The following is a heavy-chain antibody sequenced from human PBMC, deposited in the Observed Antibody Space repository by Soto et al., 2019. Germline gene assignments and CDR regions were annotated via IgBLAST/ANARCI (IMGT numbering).Heavy chain of an antibody. CDR3: AKAPGVVVIGN. J-gene: IGHJ1*01. CDR1: GFSFSSYA. Sequence: SLRLSCAASGFSFSSYAMSWVRQAPGKGLEWVSAISGSGGSTYYADSVKGRFTISRDNSKHTLYLQMNSLRAEDTAVYSSAKAPGVVVIGNWGQGTLVTVSS. V-gene: IGHV3-23*01. D-gene: IGHD3-22*01. CDR2: ISGSGGST.